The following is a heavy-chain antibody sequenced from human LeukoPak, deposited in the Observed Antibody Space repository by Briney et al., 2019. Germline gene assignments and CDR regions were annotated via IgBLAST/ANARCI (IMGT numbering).Heavy chain of an antibody. CDR1: GFTFSSYG. J-gene: IGHJ6*03. CDR2: IWYEGSNQ. V-gene: IGHV3-33*01. CDR3: ARYGGQELVRYYYYLDV. Sequence: GRSMRLSCAVSGFTFSSYGMHWVRQAPGNGLEWVAVIWYEGSNQSYAGSVKGRFTISRCNSKNPLDLQMNRLGAEDTAVYYCARYGGQELVRYYYYLDVWGKGTTVTVSS. D-gene: IGHD6-13*01.